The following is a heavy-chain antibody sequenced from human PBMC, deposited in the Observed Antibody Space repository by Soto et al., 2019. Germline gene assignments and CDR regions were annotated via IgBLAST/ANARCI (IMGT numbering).Heavy chain of an antibody. D-gene: IGHD3-3*01. Sequence: GGSLRLSCAASGFTFSSYGMHWVRQAPGKGLEWVAVIWYDGSNKYYADSVKGRFTISRDNSKNTLYLQMNSLRAEDTAVYYCARDRQPAKITIFGVDRYYYGMDVWGQGTTVTVSS. V-gene: IGHV3-33*01. CDR1: GFTFSSYG. CDR2: IWYDGSNK. CDR3: ARDRQPAKITIFGVDRYYYGMDV. J-gene: IGHJ6*02.